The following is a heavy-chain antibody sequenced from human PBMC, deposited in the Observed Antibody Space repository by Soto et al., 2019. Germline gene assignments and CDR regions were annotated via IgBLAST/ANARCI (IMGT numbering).Heavy chain of an antibody. V-gene: IGHV4-38-2*01. Sequence: LSLTCAVSGYSISSGYYWGWIRQTPGKGLEWIASIYHSGSTYYNPSLKSRVTISVDTSKNQFSLKLTSVTAADTAVYYCARGAATVTPGWFDPWGQGIMVTVS. CDR3: ARGAATVTPGWFDP. CDR2: IYHSGST. D-gene: IGHD4-17*01. J-gene: IGHJ5*02. CDR1: GYSISSGYY.